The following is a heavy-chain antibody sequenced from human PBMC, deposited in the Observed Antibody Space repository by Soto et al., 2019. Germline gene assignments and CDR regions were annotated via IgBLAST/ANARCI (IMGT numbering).Heavy chain of an antibody. CDR2: IYYSGST. J-gene: IGHJ6*02. CDR3: ARGREYSSSSANYYYYYGMDV. CDR1: GGSISSYY. D-gene: IGHD6-6*01. Sequence: TSETLSLTCTVSGGSISSYYWSWIRQPPGKGLEWIGYIYYSGSTNYNPSLKSRVTISVDTSKNQFSLKLSSVTAADTAVYYCARGREYSSSSANYYYYYGMDVWGQGTTVTVS. V-gene: IGHV4-59*01.